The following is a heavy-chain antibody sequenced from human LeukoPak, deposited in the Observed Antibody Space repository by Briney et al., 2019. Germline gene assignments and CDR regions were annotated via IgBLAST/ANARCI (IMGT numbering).Heavy chain of an antibody. Sequence: SQTLSLTCTVSGGSISSGSYYWSWXRQPAGKGLEWIGRIYTSGSTNYNPSLKSRVAISVDKSKNQFSLKLSSVTAADTAVYYCTRDSPGYSSGHFDYWGQGTLVTVSS. CDR3: TRDSPGYSSGHFDY. CDR2: IYTSGST. D-gene: IGHD6-19*01. CDR1: GGSISSGSYY. V-gene: IGHV4-61*02. J-gene: IGHJ4*02.